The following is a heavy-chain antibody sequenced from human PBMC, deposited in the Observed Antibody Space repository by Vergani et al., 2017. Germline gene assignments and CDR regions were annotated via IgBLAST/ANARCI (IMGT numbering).Heavy chain of an antibody. CDR3: ARDLGATNPSPDAFDI. CDR2: IYYSGST. D-gene: IGHD5-24*01. J-gene: IGHJ3*02. V-gene: IGHV4-31*03. CDR1: GGSISSGGYY. Sequence: QVQLQESGPELVKPSQTLSLTCTVSGGSISSGGYYWSWIRQHPGKGLEWIGYIYYSGSTYYNPSLKSRVTISVDTSKNQFSLKLSSVTAADTAVYYCARDLGATNPSPDAFDIWGQGTMVTVSS.